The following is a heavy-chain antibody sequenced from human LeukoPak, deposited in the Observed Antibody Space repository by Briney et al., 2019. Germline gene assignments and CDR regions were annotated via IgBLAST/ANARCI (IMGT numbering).Heavy chain of an antibody. CDR2: ISPYNGRT. CDR1: GYTFTGHY. Sequence: ASVKVSCKASGYTFTGHYMHWVRQAPGQGLEWMGWISPYNGRTNNAQKFQGRVNMTTDTATSTAYMEVRSLRSDDTTVYYCARGGSGSYDHWGQGTLVTVSS. D-gene: IGHD1-26*01. CDR3: ARGGSGSYDH. V-gene: IGHV1-2*02. J-gene: IGHJ5*02.